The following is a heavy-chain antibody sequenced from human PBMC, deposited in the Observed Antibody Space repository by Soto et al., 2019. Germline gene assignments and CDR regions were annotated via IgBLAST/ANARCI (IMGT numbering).Heavy chain of an antibody. Sequence: SQTLSLTCVISGDSVSSNGACWNWIRQSPSRGLQWLGRIYYRSKWFHDYAASVESRMAINPDTSRNQFYLQLNYVTPEDTAVYYCARVHCSAGTCLDGLDFWGQGTRVTVSS. CDR2: IYYRSKWFH. CDR1: GDSVSSNGAC. J-gene: IGHJ6*02. D-gene: IGHD2-15*01. CDR3: ARVHCSAGTCLDGLDF. V-gene: IGHV6-1*01.